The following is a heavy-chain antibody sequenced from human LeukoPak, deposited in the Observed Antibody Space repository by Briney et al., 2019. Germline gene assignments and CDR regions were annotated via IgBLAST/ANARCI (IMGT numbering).Heavy chain of an antibody. V-gene: IGHV1-58*01. J-gene: IGHJ3*02. CDR3: ATAPIYYGGDFGAFDI. CDR2: IVVGSGNT. D-gene: IGHD4-23*01. Sequence: GASVKVSCKASGFTFTSSAVQWVRQARGQRLEWIGWIVVGSGNTNYAQKFQERVTITRDMSTSTAYMELSSLRSEDTAVYYCATAPIYYGGDFGAFDIWGQGTMVTVSS. CDR1: GFTFTSSA.